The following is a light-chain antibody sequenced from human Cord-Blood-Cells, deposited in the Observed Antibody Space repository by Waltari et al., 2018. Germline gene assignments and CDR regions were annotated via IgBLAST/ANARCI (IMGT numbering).Light chain of an antibody. Sequence: SYELTQPPSVSVSPGQTASITCSGDKLGDKYACWYQQKPGQSPVLVIYHDSKRPSGIPGRFSGSNSGNTATLTISGTQAMDEADYYCQAWDSSPVVFGGGTKLTVL. J-gene: IGLJ2*01. CDR2: HDS. V-gene: IGLV3-1*01. CDR1: KLGDKY. CDR3: QAWDSSPVV.